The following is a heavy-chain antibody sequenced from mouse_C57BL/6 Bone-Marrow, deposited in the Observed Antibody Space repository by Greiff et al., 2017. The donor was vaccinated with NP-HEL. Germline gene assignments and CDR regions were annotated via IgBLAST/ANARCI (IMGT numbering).Heavy chain of an antibody. V-gene: IGHV5-4*01. D-gene: IGHD4-1*02. Sequence: VQVLASGGCFVQPVASFTLSFAASGFPFRCSALSFVPPTPLTLLSCVSTIRDGGSYPYYPDNVKGRFTISRDNAKNNLYLQMSHLKSEDTAMYYCANWAPAYWGQGTLVTVSA. CDR3: ANWAPAY. CDR1: GFPFRCSA. J-gene: IGHJ3*01. CDR2: IRDGGSYP.